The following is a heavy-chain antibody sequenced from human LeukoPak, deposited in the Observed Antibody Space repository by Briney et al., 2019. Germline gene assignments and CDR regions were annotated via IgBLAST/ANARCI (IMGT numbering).Heavy chain of an antibody. Sequence: SQTLSLTCTVSGGSISSGDYYWSWIRQPPGKGLEWIGYIYYSGSTYYNPSLKSRVTISVDTSKNQFSLKLSSVTAADTAVYYCARVLMVGECFDCWGQGTLVTVSS. CDR2: IYYSGST. J-gene: IGHJ4*02. V-gene: IGHV4-30-4*08. D-gene: IGHD2-8*01. CDR1: GGSISSGDYY. CDR3: ARVLMVGECFDC.